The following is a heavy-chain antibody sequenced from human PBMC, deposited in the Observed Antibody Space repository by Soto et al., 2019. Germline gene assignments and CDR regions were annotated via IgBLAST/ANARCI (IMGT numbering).Heavy chain of an antibody. CDR1: GFSFGNYV. Sequence: EEQVLESGGGLVQPGGSLRLSCAASGFSFGNYVMTWVRQAPGKGLEWVSGISASGRSTYYADSVKGRFTVSRDNSKNTLSLDMHNLRVENTAVYFCTRHYGYKMPSFWYFDLWGRGTLVTVSP. J-gene: IGHJ2*01. CDR2: ISASGRST. V-gene: IGHV3-23*01. CDR3: TRHYGYKMPSFWYFDL. D-gene: IGHD1-1*01.